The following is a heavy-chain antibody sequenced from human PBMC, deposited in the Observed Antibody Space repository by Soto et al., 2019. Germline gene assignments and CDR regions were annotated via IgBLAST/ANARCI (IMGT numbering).Heavy chain of an antibody. J-gene: IGHJ6*02. V-gene: IGHV3-7*05. CDR3: ARHTWGPGVVVPAAMGIYYYGMDV. CDR2: IKQDGSEK. CDR1: GFTFSSYW. Sequence: PGGSLRLSCAASGFTFSSYWMSWVRQAPGKGLEWVANIKQDGSEKYYVDSVKGRFTISRDNAKNSLYLQMNSLRAEDTAVYYCARHTWGPGVVVPAAMGIYYYGMDVWGQGTTVTVSS. D-gene: IGHD2-2*01.